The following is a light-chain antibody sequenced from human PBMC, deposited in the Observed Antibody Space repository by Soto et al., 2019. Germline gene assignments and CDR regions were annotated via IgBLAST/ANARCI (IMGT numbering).Light chain of an antibody. CDR2: EVS. Sequence: QSALTQPASVSGSPGQSITISCTGTSSEVGGYKFVSWYQQHPGKAPKLMIYEVSNRPSGVSNRFSGSKSGNTASLTISGLQAEDEADYYCSSYTSSSTLVFGGGTKLTVL. J-gene: IGLJ2*01. V-gene: IGLV2-14*01. CDR3: SSYTSSSTLV. CDR1: SSEVGGYKF.